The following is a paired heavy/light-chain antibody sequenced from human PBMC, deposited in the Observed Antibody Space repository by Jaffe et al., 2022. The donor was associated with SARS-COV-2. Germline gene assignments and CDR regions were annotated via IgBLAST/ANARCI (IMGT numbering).Light chain of an antibody. CDR1: SNDVGGYDS. Sequence: QSALTQPASVSGSPGQSLTVSCTGSSNDVGGYDSVSWYQRHPGKAPRLIVYEVNTRPSGVSTRFSGSKSGNTASLTISGLRAEDEADYYCSSYTSSHSVLFGGGTKVTVL. CDR2: EVN. J-gene: IGLJ2*01. CDR3: SSYTSSHSVL. V-gene: IGLV2-14*01.
Heavy chain of an antibody. Sequence: QVQLVESGGGVVQPGTSLRLSCNVSGFTFTSYGLHWVRQAPGKGLEWLAVISYDGRNTFSADSVKGRFTISRDNFNNTLYLQMNSLRTDDTAVYYCAKDRFPYRHTSGWVPDYWGQGSLVTVSS. V-gene: IGHV3-30*18. D-gene: IGHD6-19*01. CDR3: AKDRFPYRHTSGWVPDY. CDR2: ISYDGRNT. CDR1: GFTFTSYG. J-gene: IGHJ4*02.